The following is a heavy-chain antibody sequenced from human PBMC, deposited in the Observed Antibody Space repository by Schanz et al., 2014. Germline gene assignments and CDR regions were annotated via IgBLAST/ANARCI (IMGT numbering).Heavy chain of an antibody. D-gene: IGHD6-19*01. J-gene: IGHJ4*02. CDR1: GFTFSSYA. CDR3: AKLSSSGRLAGYFDY. V-gene: IGHV3-23*01. CDR2: ISHSGGSK. Sequence: EVQLLESGGGLVQPGGSLRLSCAASGFTFSSYAMSWVRQAPGKGLEWVSSISHSGGSKYYADSVKGRFTISRDNSKNTLYLQMNTLRAEDTAVYYCAKLSSSGRLAGYFDYWGQGALVTVSS.